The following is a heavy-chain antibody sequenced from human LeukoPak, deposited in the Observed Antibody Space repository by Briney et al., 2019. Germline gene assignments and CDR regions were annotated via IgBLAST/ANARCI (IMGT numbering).Heavy chain of an antibody. Sequence: ASVKVSCKVSGYTFTDYYMHWVQQAPGKGLEWMGLVDPEDGETIYAEKFQGRVTITADTSTDTAYMELSSLRSEDTAVYYCATVAAQGYSYGTWGQGTLVTVSS. J-gene: IGHJ4*02. V-gene: IGHV1-69-2*01. CDR1: GYTFTDYY. CDR3: ATVAAQGYSYGT. CDR2: VDPEDGET. D-gene: IGHD5-18*01.